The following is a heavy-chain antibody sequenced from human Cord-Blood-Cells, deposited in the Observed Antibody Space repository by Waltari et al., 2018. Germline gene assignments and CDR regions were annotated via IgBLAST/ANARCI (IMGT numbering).Heavy chain of an antibody. V-gene: IGHV3-33*01. D-gene: IGHD3-10*01. CDR3: ARDYYGSGSYLYYYYYGMDV. CDR1: GFTFSSYS. CDR2: IWYDGSNK. J-gene: IGHJ6*02. Sequence: QVQLVESGGGVVQPGRSLRLSCAASGFTFSSYSMPWVRQAPGQGLEWVAVIWYDGSNKYYADSVKGRFTISRDNSKNTLYLQMNSLRAEDTAVYYCARDYYGSGSYLYYYYYGMDVWGQGTTVTVSS.